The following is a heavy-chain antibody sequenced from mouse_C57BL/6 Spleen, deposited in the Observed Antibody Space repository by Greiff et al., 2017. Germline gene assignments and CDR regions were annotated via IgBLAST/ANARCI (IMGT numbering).Heavy chain of an antibody. J-gene: IGHJ2*01. CDR3: ARSTTGYFDY. CDR1: GYTLTSYT. D-gene: IGHD1-1*01. V-gene: IGHV1-4*01. Sequence: QVQLKQSGAELARPGASVKMSYKASGYTLTSYTMHWVKQRPGPGLEWIGNINPSSGDTKYTQKFKDKATLTADKSSSTAYMQLSRLTSEDSAVYYCARSTTGYFDYWGQGTTLTVSS. CDR2: INPSSGDT.